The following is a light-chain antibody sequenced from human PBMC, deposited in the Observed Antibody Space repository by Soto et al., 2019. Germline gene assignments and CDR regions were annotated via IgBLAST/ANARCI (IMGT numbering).Light chain of an antibody. CDR3: QVWDSSTYNYV. CDR2: MET. Sequence: SYELTQPLSVSVALGQTARITCGGNNIGSKNVHWYQQKPGQAPVLVIYMETNRPSGIPERFSGSNSGNTATLTISRAQAGDEADYYCQVWDSSTYNYVFGTGTKVTVL. CDR1: NIGSKN. V-gene: IGLV3-9*01. J-gene: IGLJ1*01.